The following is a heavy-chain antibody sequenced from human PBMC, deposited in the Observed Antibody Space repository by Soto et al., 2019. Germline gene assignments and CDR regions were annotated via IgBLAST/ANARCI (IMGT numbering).Heavy chain of an antibody. CDR3: ARYYDILTGYYRKNWFDP. J-gene: IGHJ5*02. D-gene: IGHD3-9*01. CDR1: GGSISSWGYY. V-gene: IGHV4-31*03. CDR2: IYYSGST. Sequence: QVQLQESGPGLVKPSQTLSLTCTVSGGSISSWGYYWSWICQHPWTGLEWLGYIYYSGSTYYNPSLKSRVTISVDTSKNHFSLQLSSVTAADTAVYYCARYYDILTGYYRKNWFDPWGKGTLVTVSS.